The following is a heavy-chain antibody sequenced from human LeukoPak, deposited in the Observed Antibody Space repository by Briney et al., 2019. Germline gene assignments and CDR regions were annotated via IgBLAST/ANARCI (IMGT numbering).Heavy chain of an antibody. Sequence: PSETLSLTCTVSGGSISSYYWSWIRQPPGKGLEWIGYIYTSGSTNYNPSLKSRVTIPVDTSKNQFSLKLSSVTAADTAVYYCARQRGHDFWSGYDSTNYMDVWGKGTTVTVSS. CDR2: IYTSGST. J-gene: IGHJ6*03. CDR1: GGSISSYY. V-gene: IGHV4-4*09. D-gene: IGHD3-3*01. CDR3: ARQRGHDFWSGYDSTNYMDV.